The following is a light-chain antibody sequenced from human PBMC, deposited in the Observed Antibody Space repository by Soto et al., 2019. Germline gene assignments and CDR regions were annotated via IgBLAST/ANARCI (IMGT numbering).Light chain of an antibody. J-gene: IGLJ1*01. V-gene: IGLV2-14*01. CDR3: SSYAGSSSYV. Sequence: QSVLTQPASVSGSPGQSITTSCTGTSSDVGGYNHVSWYQIHPGKAPKLIIYEVTSRPSGVSYRFSGSKSGNSASLTISGLQAEDEADYYCSSYAGSSSYVFGGGTKVTVL. CDR1: SSDVGGYNH. CDR2: EVT.